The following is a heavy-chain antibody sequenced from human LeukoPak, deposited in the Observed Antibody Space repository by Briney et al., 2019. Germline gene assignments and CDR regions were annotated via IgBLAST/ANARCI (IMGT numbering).Heavy chain of an antibody. CDR1: GYSISSGYY. D-gene: IGHD6-19*01. J-gene: IGHJ5*02. CDR3: AMYGSGWYLGPIDL. Sequence: PSETLSLTCAVSGYSISSGYYWGWIRQSPGKGLEWIGTLYHSGDTYYNPSLQSRVTISVDTSKNHLSLRLTSVTAADTAVYYCAMYGSGWYLGPIDLWGQGTLVTVSS. V-gene: IGHV4-38-2*01. CDR2: LYHSGDT.